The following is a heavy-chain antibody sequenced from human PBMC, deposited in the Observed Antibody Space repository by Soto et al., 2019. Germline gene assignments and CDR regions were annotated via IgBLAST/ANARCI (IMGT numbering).Heavy chain of an antibody. Sequence: QLQLQESGPGLVKPSETLSLTCTVSGGSISSSSYYWGWIRQPPGKGLEWIGSIYYSGSTYYNPSLKSRVTISVDTSKNQFSLKLSSVTAADTAVYYCARQGGEYDYGERGYYYGMDVWGQGTTVTVSS. D-gene: IGHD4-17*01. CDR3: ARQGGEYDYGERGYYYGMDV. V-gene: IGHV4-39*01. J-gene: IGHJ6*02. CDR2: IYYSGST. CDR1: GGSISSSSYY.